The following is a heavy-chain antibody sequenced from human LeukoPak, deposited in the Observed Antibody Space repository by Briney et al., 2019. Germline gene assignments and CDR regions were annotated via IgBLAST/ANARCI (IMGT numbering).Heavy chain of an antibody. CDR2: IHYSGST. CDR3: ARKGEHFYGSGKLWPAWVDL. Sequence: SETLSLTCNVSGGSISSSNYYWSWIRQPPGKGLELIGYIHYSGSTYYNPSLKSRVTISVDMSKNQFSLKLTSVTAADTAVYYCARKGEHFYGSGKLWPAWVDLWGQGTLVTVSS. CDR1: GGSISSSNYY. J-gene: IGHJ5*02. D-gene: IGHD3-10*01. V-gene: IGHV4-61*01.